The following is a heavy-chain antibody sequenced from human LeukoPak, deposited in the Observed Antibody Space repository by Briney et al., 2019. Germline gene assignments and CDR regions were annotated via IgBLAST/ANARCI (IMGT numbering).Heavy chain of an antibody. J-gene: IGHJ5*02. CDR3: ARVGQQQLANWFDP. D-gene: IGHD6-13*01. CDR2: ISDSGGST. CDR1: GFTFSSYA. Sequence: GGSLRLSCAASGFTFSSYAMSWVRQAPGKGLEWVSTISDSGGSTYYADSVKGRFTISRDNSKNTLYLQMNSLRAEDTAVYYCARVGQQQLANWFDPWGQGTLVTVSS. V-gene: IGHV3-23*01.